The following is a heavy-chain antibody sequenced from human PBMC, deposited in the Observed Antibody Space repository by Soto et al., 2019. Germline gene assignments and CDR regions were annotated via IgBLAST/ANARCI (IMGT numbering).Heavy chain of an antibody. D-gene: IGHD3-22*01. V-gene: IGHV1-69*06. Sequence: QVQLGQSGAEVKKPGASVKVSCKASGDTFSSYCISWVRQAPGQGLEWMGGIIPILGTPNYAQKFQGRVTITADKSTSTAYMELSSLRSEDTAVYYCARERSRYDRSGYYRPDYWGQGTLVTVSS. CDR3: ARERSRYDRSGYYRPDY. CDR1: GDTFSSYC. CDR2: IIPILGTP. J-gene: IGHJ4*02.